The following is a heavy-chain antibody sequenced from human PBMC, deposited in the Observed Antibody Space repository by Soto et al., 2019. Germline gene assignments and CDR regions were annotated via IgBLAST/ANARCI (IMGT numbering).Heavy chain of an antibody. D-gene: IGHD4-17*01. CDR3: ARLRSTTLSGGDAFDT. CDR2: INSDGSST. V-gene: IGHV3-74*03. J-gene: IGHJ3*02. Sequence: EVQLVESGGGLVQPGGSLRLSCAASRFTFSTYWMHWVRQVPGKGLVWVSRINSDGSSTTYADSVKGRFTISRDNAKNTLYLQMNSLRAEDTAVYYCARLRSTTLSGGDAFDTWGQGTMVNVSS. CDR1: RFTFSTYW.